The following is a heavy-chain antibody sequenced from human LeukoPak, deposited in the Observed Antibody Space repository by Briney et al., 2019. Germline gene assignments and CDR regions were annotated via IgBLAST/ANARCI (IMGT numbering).Heavy chain of an antibody. CDR1: GYTFTSYG. Sequence: ASVKVSCKAAGYTFTSYGISWVRQAPGQGLEWMGWISAYNGNTNYAQKLQDRVTMTTDTSTSTAYMELRSLRSDDTAVYYCAREPRYCSSTSCSNTYNWFDPWGQGTLVTVSS. D-gene: IGHD2-2*01. J-gene: IGHJ5*02. V-gene: IGHV1-18*01. CDR3: AREPRYCSSTSCSNTYNWFDP. CDR2: ISAYNGNT.